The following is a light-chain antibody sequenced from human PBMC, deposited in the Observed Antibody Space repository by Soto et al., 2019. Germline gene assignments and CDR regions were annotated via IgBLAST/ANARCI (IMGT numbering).Light chain of an antibody. V-gene: IGKV1-27*01. CDR1: QGIRNY. CDR3: QKYHNGHALS. CDR2: AAS. J-gene: IGKJ4*01. Sequence: DIQMTQSPSSLSAPVGDRVTITCRASQGIRNYLAWYQQKPGKAPKLLIYAASTLESGVPSRFSGSGSGTVFTLTISSLQPEDVVTSYYQKYHNGHALSFGGGTRVEIK.